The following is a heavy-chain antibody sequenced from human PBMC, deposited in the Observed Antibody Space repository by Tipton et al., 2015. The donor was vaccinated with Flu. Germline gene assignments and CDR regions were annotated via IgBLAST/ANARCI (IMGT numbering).Heavy chain of an antibody. CDR1: GFTFSDYY. CDR3: ARRNYSNYVSVPKNWFDP. V-gene: IGHV4-38-2*01. CDR2: IHYSGSP. Sequence: QLVQSGGGLIQPEGSLRLSCAASGFTFSDYYMSWIRQAPGKGLEWIGNIHYSGSPHYNPSLKSRVTISIDTSKNQFSLRLSSVTAADTAVYYCARRNYSNYVSVPKNWFDPWGQGTLVTVSS. J-gene: IGHJ5*02. D-gene: IGHD4-11*01.